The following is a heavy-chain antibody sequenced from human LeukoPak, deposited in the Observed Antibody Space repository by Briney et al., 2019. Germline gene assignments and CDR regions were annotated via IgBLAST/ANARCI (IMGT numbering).Heavy chain of an antibody. CDR2: IYHSGST. CDR1: GGSISSGGYS. J-gene: IGHJ5*02. CDR3: AIRGDIVVVPAAKNWLDP. V-gene: IGHV4-30-2*01. Sequence: PSQTLSLTCAVSGGSISSGGYSWSWIRQPPGKGLEWIGYIYHSGSTYYNPSLKSRVTISVDTSKNQFSLKLSSVTAADTAVYYCAIRGDIVVVPAAKNWLDPWGQGTLVTVSS. D-gene: IGHD2-2*01.